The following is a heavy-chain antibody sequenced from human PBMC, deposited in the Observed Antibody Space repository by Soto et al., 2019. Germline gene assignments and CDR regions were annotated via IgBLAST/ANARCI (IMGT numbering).Heavy chain of an antibody. D-gene: IGHD3-10*01. CDR1: GGSISSSSYY. CDR3: ATLWGQD. J-gene: IGHJ4*02. Sequence: QLQLQESGPGLVKPSETLSLTCTVSGGSISSSSYYWGWIRQPPGKGLEWIGRIYYSGSTYYNPSXXXRXXISVDTSKNQFSLKLSSVTAADTAVYYCATLWGQDWGPGTLVTVSS. V-gene: IGHV4-39*01. CDR2: IYYSGST.